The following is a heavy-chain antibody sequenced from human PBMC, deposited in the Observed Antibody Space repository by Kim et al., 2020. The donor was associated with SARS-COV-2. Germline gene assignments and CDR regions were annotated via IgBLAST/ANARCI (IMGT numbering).Heavy chain of an antibody. CDR1: GGSISSSSYY. Sequence: SETLSLTCTVSGGSISSSSYYWGWIRQPPGKGLEWIGSIYYSGSTYYNPSLKSRVTISVDTSKNQFSLKLSSVTAADTAVYYCARGGYCSSTSCLWFDPWGQGTLVTVSS. J-gene: IGHJ5*02. CDR3: ARGGYCSSTSCLWFDP. CDR2: IYYSGST. D-gene: IGHD2-2*01. V-gene: IGHV4-39*07.